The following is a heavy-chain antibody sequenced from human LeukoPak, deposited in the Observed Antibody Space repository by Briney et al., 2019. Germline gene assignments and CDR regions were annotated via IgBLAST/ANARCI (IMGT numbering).Heavy chain of an antibody. CDR2: ISWDGGST. Sequence: GGSLRLSCAASGFTFDDYAMHWVRQAPGKGLEWVSLISWDGGSTYYADSVKGRFTISRDNSKNSLYLQMNSLRAEDTALYYCAKDAPRSSTSCYDYYYYYMDVWGKGTTVTVSS. CDR1: GFTFDDYA. D-gene: IGHD2-2*01. J-gene: IGHJ6*03. CDR3: AKDAPRSSTSCYDYYYYYMDV. V-gene: IGHV3-43D*03.